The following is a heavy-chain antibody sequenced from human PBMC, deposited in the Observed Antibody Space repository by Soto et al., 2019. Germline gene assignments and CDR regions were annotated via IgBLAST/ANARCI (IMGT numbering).Heavy chain of an antibody. D-gene: IGHD3-10*01. Sequence: QVQLQESGPGLVKPSETLSLTCAVSGDAITSYFWSWIRQPPEKGLEWLGYIYYTGSTIYNPSLMRRVTISLDTSKNQFSLKLSSVTAADTAVYYCARHAFGSGFYYGINVWGQGTTVTVSS. CDR1: GDAITSYF. J-gene: IGHJ6*02. CDR2: IYYTGST. CDR3: ARHAFGSGFYYGINV. V-gene: IGHV4-59*08.